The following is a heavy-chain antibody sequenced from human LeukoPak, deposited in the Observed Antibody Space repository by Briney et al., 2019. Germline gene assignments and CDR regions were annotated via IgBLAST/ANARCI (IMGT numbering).Heavy chain of an antibody. D-gene: IGHD6-13*01. CDR2: INHSGST. CDR3: ARVTGYVMEDYFDY. Sequence: SETLSLTCAVYGGSLGGYSWSWIRQPPGKGLEWIGEINHSGSTNYNPSLKSRVTISVDTSKNQFSLKLSSVTAADTAVYYCARVTGYVMEDYFDYWGQGTLVTVSS. CDR1: GGSLGGYS. J-gene: IGHJ4*02. V-gene: IGHV4-34*01.